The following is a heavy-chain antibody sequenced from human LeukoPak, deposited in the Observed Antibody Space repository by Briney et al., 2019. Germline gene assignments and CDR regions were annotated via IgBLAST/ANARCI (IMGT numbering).Heavy chain of an antibody. CDR3: ARLPLPGYSSSWYFDY. J-gene: IGHJ4*02. CDR1: GYSFTSYW. CDR2: IYPGDSDT. Sequence: HGESLKISCKGSGYSFTSYWIGWVRQMPGKGLEWMGIIYPGDSDTRYSPSFQGQVTISADKSISTAYLQWSSLKASDTAMYYCARLPLPGYSSSWYFDYWGQGTLVTVSS. V-gene: IGHV5-51*01. D-gene: IGHD6-13*01.